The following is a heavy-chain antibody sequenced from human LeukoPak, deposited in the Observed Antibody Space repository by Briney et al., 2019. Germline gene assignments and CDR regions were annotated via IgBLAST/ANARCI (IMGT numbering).Heavy chain of an antibody. CDR3: ARLWNYYDSSGYYADY. J-gene: IGHJ4*02. CDR1: GYTFTSYG. D-gene: IGHD3-22*01. Sequence: ASVKVSCKASGYTFTSYGISWVRQAPGQGLEWMGWISAYNGNTNYAQKLQGRVTMTTDTSTSTAYMELRSLRSDDTAVYYCARLWNYYDSSGYYADYWGQGTLVTVSS. V-gene: IGHV1-18*01. CDR2: ISAYNGNT.